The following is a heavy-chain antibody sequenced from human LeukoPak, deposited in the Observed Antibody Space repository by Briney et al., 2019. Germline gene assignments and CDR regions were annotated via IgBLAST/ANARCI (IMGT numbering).Heavy chain of an antibody. V-gene: IGHV3-48*03. CDR3: AKYGSGSYYSPPFDP. CDR1: GFTFSSYE. CDR2: ISSSGSTI. Sequence: PGGSLRLSCAASGFTFSSYEMNWVRQAPGKGLEWVSYISSSGSTIYYADSVKGRFTISRDNAKNSLYLQMNSLRAEDTAVYYCAKYGSGSYYSPPFDPWGQGTLGTVSS. J-gene: IGHJ5*02. D-gene: IGHD3-10*01.